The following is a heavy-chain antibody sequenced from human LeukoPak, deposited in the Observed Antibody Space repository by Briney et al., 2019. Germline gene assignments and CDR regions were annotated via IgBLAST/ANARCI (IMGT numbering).Heavy chain of an antibody. D-gene: IGHD2-15*01. J-gene: IGHJ4*02. V-gene: IGHV1-2*02. CDR1: GYTFTSYA. CDR3: ARGTGYCSVVSCFEGTTTFAY. CDR2: LKPNNGGT. Sequence: ASVKVSCKASGYTFTSYAMHWVRQSPGQGLEWMGWLKPNNGGTYYTQKFQGRVTFTRDTSNNTAYMEVSSLTSDDTATYYCARGTGYCSVVSCFEGTTTFAYWGQGTLVTVSS.